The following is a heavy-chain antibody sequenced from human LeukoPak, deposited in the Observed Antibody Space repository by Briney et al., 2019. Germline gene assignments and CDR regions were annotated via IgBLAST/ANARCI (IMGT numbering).Heavy chain of an antibody. CDR3: ARHGGDYFFSGYFWFDP. V-gene: IGHV5-51*01. Sequence: GESLKISCKGSGYSFASYWIGWVRQMPGKGLEWMGIICPGDSDTRYSPSFQGQVTISADKSISTASLQWSSLKASDTAMYYCARHGGDYFFSGYFWFDPWGQGTLVTVSS. CDR1: GYSFASYW. CDR2: ICPGDSDT. D-gene: IGHD4-17*01. J-gene: IGHJ5*02.